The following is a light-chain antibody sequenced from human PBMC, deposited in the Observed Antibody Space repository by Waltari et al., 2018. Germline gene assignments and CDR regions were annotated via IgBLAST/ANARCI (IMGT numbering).Light chain of an antibody. J-gene: IGKJ1*01. CDR1: QSVSSD. V-gene: IGKV3-15*01. Sequence: EIVLTHSPATLSVSPGERATLSCRASQSVSSDLAWYQQKPGQAPRLLIYAASTRATGLPVRFSGSGSGTEFTLTISSLQSEDFAVYYCQQYNNWPLTFGQGTKVEIK. CDR3: QQYNNWPLT. CDR2: AAS.